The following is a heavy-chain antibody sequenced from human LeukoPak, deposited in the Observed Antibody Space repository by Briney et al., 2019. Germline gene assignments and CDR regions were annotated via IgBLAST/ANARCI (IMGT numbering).Heavy chain of an antibody. CDR3: ARGGITIFGVALGY. CDR1: RYTLTELS. CDR2: FDPEDGET. D-gene: IGHD3-3*01. Sequence: GASVKVSCKVSRYTLTELSMHWVRQAPGKGLEWMGGFDPEDGETIYAQKFQGRVTITADESTSTAYMELSSLRSEDTAVYYCARGGITIFGVALGYWGQGTLVTVSS. J-gene: IGHJ4*02. V-gene: IGHV1-24*01.